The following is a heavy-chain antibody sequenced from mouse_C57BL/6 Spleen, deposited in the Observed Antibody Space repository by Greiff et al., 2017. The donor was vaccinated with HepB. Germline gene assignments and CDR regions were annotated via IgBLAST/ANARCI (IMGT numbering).Heavy chain of an antibody. CDR2: INPYNGGT. CDR3: ARFSDYGYFDV. J-gene: IGHJ1*03. V-gene: IGHV1-19*01. Sequence: VHVKQSGPVLVKPGASVKMSCKASGYTFTDYYMNWVKQSHGKSLEWIGVINPYNGGTSYNQKFKGKATLTVDKSSSTAYMELNSLTSEDSAVYYCARFSDYGYFDVWGTGTTVTVSS. D-gene: IGHD2-4*01. CDR1: GYTFTDYY.